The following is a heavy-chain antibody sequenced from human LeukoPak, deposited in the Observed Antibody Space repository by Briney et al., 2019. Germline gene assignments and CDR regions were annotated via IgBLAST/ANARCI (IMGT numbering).Heavy chain of an antibody. CDR1: GGSLSGYY. J-gene: IGHJ4*02. Sequence: SETLSLTCAVYGGSLSGYYWSWIRQPPGKGLEWIGEINHSGSTNYNPSLKSRVTISVDTSKNQLSLKLSSVTAADTAVYYCARDETGDPTVGYWGQGTLVTVSS. CDR3: ARDETGDPTVGY. D-gene: IGHD7-27*01. CDR2: INHSGST. V-gene: IGHV4-34*01.